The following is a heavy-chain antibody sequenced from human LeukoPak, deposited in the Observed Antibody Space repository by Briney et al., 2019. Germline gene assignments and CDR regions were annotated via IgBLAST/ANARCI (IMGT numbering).Heavy chain of an antibody. Sequence: GGSLRLSCAASGFTFSDYYMGWIRQAPGKGLEWVSYISSSGSTIYYADSVKGRFTISRDNAKNSLYLQMNSLRAEDMAVYYCASPWLFDFGVDDAFDIWGQGTMVTVSS. CDR3: ASPWLFDFGVDDAFDI. V-gene: IGHV3-11*04. CDR2: ISSSGSTI. J-gene: IGHJ3*02. D-gene: IGHD3-22*01. CDR1: GFTFSDYY.